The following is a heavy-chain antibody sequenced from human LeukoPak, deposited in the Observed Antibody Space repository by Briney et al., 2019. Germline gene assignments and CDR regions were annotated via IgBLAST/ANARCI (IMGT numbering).Heavy chain of an antibody. V-gene: IGHV3-48*03. D-gene: IGHD5-24*01. Sequence: GGSLRLSCVGSGLSVRDFEMNWVRQAPGKGLEWVARIRADGTTKWYADSVRGRFNIARDNARNSLFLQMNSLRAEDTATYYCSRRFRDWGQGILVTVSS. CDR1: GLSVRDFE. CDR2: IRADGTTK. J-gene: IGHJ4*02. CDR3: SRRFRD.